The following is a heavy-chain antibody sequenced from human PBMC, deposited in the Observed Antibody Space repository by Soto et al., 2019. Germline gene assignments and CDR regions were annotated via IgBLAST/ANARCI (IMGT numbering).Heavy chain of an antibody. D-gene: IGHD6-19*01. CDR2: INHSGST. CDR3: ARRSGWYFQRDY. Sequence: QVQLQQWGAGLLXXSETLSLTCAVYGGSFSGYYWSWIRQPPGKGLEWIGEINHSGSTNYNPSLKSRVTISVDTSKNQFPLKLSSVTAADTAVYYCARRSGWYFQRDYWGQGTLVTVSS. CDR1: GGSFSGYY. V-gene: IGHV4-34*01. J-gene: IGHJ4*02.